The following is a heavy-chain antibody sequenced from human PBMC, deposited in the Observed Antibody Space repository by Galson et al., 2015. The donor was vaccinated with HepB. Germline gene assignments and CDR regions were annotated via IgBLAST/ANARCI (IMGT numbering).Heavy chain of an antibody. Sequence: SLRLSCAASGFTFSSYPMHWVRQAPGKGLEYVSSISSDGGRTYYADSVKGRFTISRDNSKNTLYLQMSSLRAEDTAVYYCVRKYPSSIYDYWGQGTLVTVSS. CDR1: GFTFSSYP. CDR2: ISSDGGRT. J-gene: IGHJ4*02. CDR3: VRKYPSSIYDY. D-gene: IGHD2/OR15-2a*01. V-gene: IGHV3-64D*06.